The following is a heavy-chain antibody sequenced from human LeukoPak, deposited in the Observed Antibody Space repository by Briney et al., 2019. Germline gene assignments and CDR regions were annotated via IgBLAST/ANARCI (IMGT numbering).Heavy chain of an antibody. Sequence: SETLSLTCTVSGGPISSYQWSWIRQPPGKGLEWIGYIYYTGSTNYHPSLKSRITISLDTSKNQFSLELSSVTAADTAVYYCARRTTVTPNWFDPWGQGTLVTVSS. CDR2: IYYTGST. CDR1: GGPISSYQ. CDR3: ARRTTVTPNWFDP. D-gene: IGHD4-17*01. V-gene: IGHV4-59*08. J-gene: IGHJ5*02.